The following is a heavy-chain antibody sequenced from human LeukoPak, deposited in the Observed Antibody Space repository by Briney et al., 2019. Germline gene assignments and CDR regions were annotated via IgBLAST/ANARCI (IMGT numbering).Heavy chain of an antibody. J-gene: IGHJ4*02. V-gene: IGHV4-34*01. CDR3: ARDVTDPN. CDR2: INHSGST. CDR1: GGSFSGYY. Sequence: PSETLSLTCAVYGGSFSGYYWSWIRQPPGKGLEWIGEINHSGSTNYNPSLKSRVTISLDTSKSQFSLKLNSVTAADTAVYYCARDVTDPNWGQGTLVTVSS. D-gene: IGHD2-21*02.